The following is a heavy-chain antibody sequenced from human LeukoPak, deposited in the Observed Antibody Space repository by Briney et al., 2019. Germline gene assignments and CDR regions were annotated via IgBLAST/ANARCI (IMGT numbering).Heavy chain of an antibody. CDR1: VYTFTDYF. J-gene: IGHJ5*01. Sequence: ASLKVSCKASVYTFTDYFIHWVRRAPGQGLEWIGCINPNIGDASYAQKFQDRVTMTRDRSINTAYMELSRLTSDDTAVYYCARMALDGGDSIGFDSWGQGTLVTVSS. D-gene: IGHD2-21*02. CDR3: ARMALDGGDSIGFDS. CDR2: INPNIGDA. V-gene: IGHV1-2*02.